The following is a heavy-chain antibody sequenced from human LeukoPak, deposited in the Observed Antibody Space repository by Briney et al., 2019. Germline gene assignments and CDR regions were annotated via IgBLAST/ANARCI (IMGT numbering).Heavy chain of an antibody. J-gene: IGHJ4*02. D-gene: IGHD3-16*02. CDR2: ITGSGGAT. V-gene: IGHV3-23*01. Sequence: GGSLRLSCAASGFTFSTYAVNWVRQAPGKGLEWVSAITGSGGATYYADSVKGRFTISRDNSKNTLYLQMNSLRAEDTAVYYCAKYYVWGSYRPYYFDYWGQGTLVTVSS. CDR3: AKYYVWGSYRPYYFDY. CDR1: GFTFSTYA.